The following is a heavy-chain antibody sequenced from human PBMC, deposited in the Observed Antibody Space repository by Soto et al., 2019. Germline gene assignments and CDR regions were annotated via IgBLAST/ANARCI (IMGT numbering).Heavy chain of an antibody. CDR3: ARGLIGVVPAAKYSSGWGYYYFDY. CDR2: IIPIFGTA. D-gene: IGHD2-2*01. J-gene: IGHJ4*02. V-gene: IGHV1-69*13. Sequence: ASVKVSCKASGGTFSSYAISWVRQAPGQGLEWMGGIIPIFGTANYAQKFQGRVTITADESTSTAYMELSSLRSEDTAVYYCARGLIGVVPAAKYSSGWGYYYFDYWGQVPLVTVSS. CDR1: GGTFSSYA.